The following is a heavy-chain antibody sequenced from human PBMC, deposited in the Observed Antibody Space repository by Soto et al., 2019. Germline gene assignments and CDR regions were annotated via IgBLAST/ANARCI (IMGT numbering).Heavy chain of an antibody. D-gene: IGHD3-22*01. CDR2: IVVGSGNT. Sequence: SVKVSCKASGFTFTSSAVQWVRQARGQRLEWIGWIVVGSGNTNYAQKFQERVTITRDMSTSTAYMELSSLRSEDTAVYYCAAEYYDSSGYYYFYWGQGTLVPSPQ. V-gene: IGHV1-58*01. CDR3: AAEYYDSSGYYYFY. J-gene: IGHJ4*02. CDR1: GFTFTSSA.